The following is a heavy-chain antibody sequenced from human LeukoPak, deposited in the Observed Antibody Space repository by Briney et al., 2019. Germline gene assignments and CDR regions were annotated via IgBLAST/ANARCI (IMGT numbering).Heavy chain of an antibody. J-gene: IGHJ4*02. V-gene: IGHV3-43*01. CDR3: AKGDSSSWYNFDY. CDR1: GFTFDDYT. Sequence: TGGSLRLSCAASGFTFDDYTMHWVRQAPGKGLEWVSLISWDDDSTYYADSVKGRFTISRDNSKNSLYLQMNSLRTEDTALYHCAKGDSSSWYNFDYWGQGTLVTVSS. D-gene: IGHD6-13*01. CDR2: ISWDDDST.